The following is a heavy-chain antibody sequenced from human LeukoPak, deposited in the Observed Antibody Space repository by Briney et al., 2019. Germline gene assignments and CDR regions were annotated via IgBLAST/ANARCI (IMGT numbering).Heavy chain of an antibody. CDR1: GGSFSGYY. D-gene: IGHD3-16*01. CDR3: ARGRYYFDDSDAYFY. CDR2: INHDGST. J-gene: IGHJ4*02. V-gene: IGHV4-34*01. Sequence: PSETLSLTCAVYGGSFSGYYWSYIRQSPGKGLEWIGEINHDGSTNYNPSLKSRVTMSVDTSKNPFSLKLRSVTAADTAVYYCARGRYYFDDSDAYFYWGQGTLVTVSS.